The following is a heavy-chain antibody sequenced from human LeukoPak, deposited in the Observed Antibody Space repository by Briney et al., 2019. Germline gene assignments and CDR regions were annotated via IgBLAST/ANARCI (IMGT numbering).Heavy chain of an antibody. CDR2: ISSSGNTI. V-gene: IGHV3-48*04. D-gene: IGHD5-18*01. CDR3: ARLRGYSYGYGDY. Sequence: GGSLRLSCAASGFTFSSYSMNWVRQAPGKGLEWVSYISSSGNTIDYADSVKGRFTISRDNAKNSLYLQMVSLRAEDTAAYYCARLRGYSYGYGDYWGQGTLVTVSS. J-gene: IGHJ4*02. CDR1: GFTFSSYS.